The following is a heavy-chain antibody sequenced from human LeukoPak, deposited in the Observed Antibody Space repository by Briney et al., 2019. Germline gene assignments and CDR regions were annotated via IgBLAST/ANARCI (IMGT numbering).Heavy chain of an antibody. CDR1: GGSISSGGYY. CDR3: AGRIVVVPAARGPYYGMDV. D-gene: IGHD2-2*01. J-gene: IGHJ6*02. V-gene: IGHV4-39*07. Sequence: SETLSLTCTVSGGSISSGGYYWSWIRQPPGKGLEWIGEINHSGSTNYNPSLKSRVTISVDTSKNQFSLKLSSVTAADTAVYYCAGRIVVVPAARGPYYGMDVWGQGTTVTVSS. CDR2: INHSGST.